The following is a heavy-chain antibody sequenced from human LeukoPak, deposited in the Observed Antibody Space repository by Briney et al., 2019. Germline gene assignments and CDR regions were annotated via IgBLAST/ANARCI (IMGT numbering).Heavy chain of an antibody. Sequence: GGSLTLPCTPSGYTYRRYYMIWVRQAPGKGLEWVSVIYSGGSTYYADSVKGRFTISRDNSKNTLYLQMNSLRAEDTAVYYCARECGTVRGNDGAFDTTSRGRMVTVSS. V-gene: IGHV3-53*01. CDR1: GYTYRRYY. D-gene: IGHD3-10*01. CDR3: ARECGTVRGNDGAFDT. J-gene: IGHJ3*02. CDR2: IYSGGST.